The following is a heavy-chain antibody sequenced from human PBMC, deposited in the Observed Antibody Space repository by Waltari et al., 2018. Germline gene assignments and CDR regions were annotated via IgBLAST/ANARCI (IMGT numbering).Heavy chain of an antibody. J-gene: IGHJ4*02. V-gene: IGHV4-4*07. CDR3: ATGLTYGSGPPFDY. CDR1: GGSISSYY. Sequence: QVQLQESGPGLVQPSETLSLTCTVSGGSISSYYWSWIRQPAGKGLEWIGRIYTSGSTNYNPSLKSRVTMSVDTSKNQFSLKLSSVTAADTAVYYCATGLTYGSGPPFDYWGQGTLVTVSS. CDR2: IYTSGST. D-gene: IGHD3-10*01.